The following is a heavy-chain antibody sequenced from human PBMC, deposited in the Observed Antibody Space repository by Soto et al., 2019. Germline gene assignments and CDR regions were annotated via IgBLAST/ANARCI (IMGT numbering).Heavy chain of an antibody. V-gene: IGHV3-33*01. D-gene: IGHD1-26*01. CDR2: IWYDGSNK. CDR3: ARRDSIDYYYGMGV. CDR1: GFTFRNYG. J-gene: IGHJ6*02. Sequence: QVQLVESGGGVVQPGRSLRLSCAASGFTFRNYGMHWVRQAPGKGLEWVACIWYDGSNKYYADSVKGRFTISRDNSKNPLYLQMNSLRAEDTAVYYCARRDSIDYYYGMGVWGQGTTVTVCS.